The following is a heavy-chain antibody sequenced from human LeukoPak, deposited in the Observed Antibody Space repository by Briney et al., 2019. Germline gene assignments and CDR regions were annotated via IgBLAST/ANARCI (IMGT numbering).Heavy chain of an antibody. Sequence: GGSLRLSCAASGFTFSSYEMNWVRQAPGKGLEWVSYISSSGSTIYYADSVKGRFTISRDNAKNSLYLQMNSLRAEDTAVYHCARDDGSSGIDYWGQGTLVTVSS. V-gene: IGHV3-48*03. D-gene: IGHD6-19*01. J-gene: IGHJ4*02. CDR2: ISSSGSTI. CDR3: ARDDGSSGIDY. CDR1: GFTFSSYE.